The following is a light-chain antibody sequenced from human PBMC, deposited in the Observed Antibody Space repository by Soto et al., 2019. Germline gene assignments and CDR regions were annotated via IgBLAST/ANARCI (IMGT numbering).Light chain of an antibody. CDR3: QQYKNWPLT. V-gene: IGKV3-15*01. CDR1: QSVSSN. Sequence: EIVVAQSPATVSVSRGERATLSCRASQSVSSNLAWYQQKPGLAPRLLMYGASTRATCIPARFSGSGSGTEFTLTISSLQSEDFAVYYCQQYKNWPLTFGGGTKVDIK. J-gene: IGKJ4*01. CDR2: GAS.